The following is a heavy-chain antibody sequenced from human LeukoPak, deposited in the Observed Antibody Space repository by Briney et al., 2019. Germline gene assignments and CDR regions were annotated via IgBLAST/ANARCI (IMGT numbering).Heavy chain of an antibody. J-gene: IGHJ3*02. D-gene: IGHD3-22*01. CDR3: ARDDSSGYYHRAFDI. CDR1: GYTFTGYY. Sequence: GASVKVSCEASGYTFTGYYMHWVRQAPGQGLEWMGWINPNSGGTNYAQKFQGRVTMTRDTSVSTAYMELSRLRSDDTAVYYCARDDSSGYYHRAFDIWGQGTMVTVSS. V-gene: IGHV1-2*02. CDR2: INPNSGGT.